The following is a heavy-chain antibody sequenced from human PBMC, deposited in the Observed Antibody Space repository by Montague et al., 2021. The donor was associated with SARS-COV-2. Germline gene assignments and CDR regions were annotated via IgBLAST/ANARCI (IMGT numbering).Heavy chain of an antibody. CDR1: GGSISSSSYY. D-gene: IGHD6-25*01. CDR2: IYYSGST. V-gene: IGHV4-39*01. J-gene: IGHJ6*03. Sequence: SETLSLTCTVSGGSISSSSYYWGWIRQPPGKGLEWIGSIYYSGSTYYNPSLKSRVTISVDTSKNQFSLKLSSVTAADTAVYYCARGLSGSYSGGWVPVALFDFYYYMDVWAKGTTVTVSS. CDR3: ARGLSGSYSGGWVPVALFDFYYYMDV.